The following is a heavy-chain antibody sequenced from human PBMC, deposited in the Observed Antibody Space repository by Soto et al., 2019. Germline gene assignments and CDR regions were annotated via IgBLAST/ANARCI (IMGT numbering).Heavy chain of an antibody. CDR2: ISSSSSTI. J-gene: IGHJ4*02. CDR3: ASSSSGYYGY. D-gene: IGHD3-22*01. Sequence: EVQLVESGGGLVQPGGSLRLSCAASGFTFSSNSMNWVRQAPGKGLEWVSYISSSSSTIYYADSVKGRFTISRDNAKNSLHQQMNRLRDEDTAVYYCASSSSGYYGYWGQGTLVTVSS. V-gene: IGHV3-48*02. CDR1: GFTFSSNS.